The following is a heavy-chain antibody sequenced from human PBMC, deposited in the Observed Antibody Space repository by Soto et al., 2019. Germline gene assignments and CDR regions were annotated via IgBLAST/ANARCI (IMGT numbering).Heavy chain of an antibody. CDR2: ISSSGSTI. V-gene: IGHV3-48*03. CDR1: GFTFSGYE. Sequence: GGSLRLSCAASGFTFSGYEMNWVRQAPGKGLEWVSYISSSGSTIYYADSVKGRFTISRDNAKNSLYLQMNSLRAEDTAVYYCARDEYSGSSNYGMDVWGQGTTVTVSS. CDR3: ARDEYSGSSNYGMDV. D-gene: IGHD1-26*01. J-gene: IGHJ6*02.